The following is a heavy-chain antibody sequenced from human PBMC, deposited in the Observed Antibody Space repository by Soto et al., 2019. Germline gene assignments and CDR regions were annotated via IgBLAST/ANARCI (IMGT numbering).Heavy chain of an antibody. V-gene: IGHV1-69*01. J-gene: IGHJ4*02. CDR2: IIPKLGSA. CDR1: GGGNLRDYR. D-gene: IGHD5-12*01. CDR3: ARGSDGYNFGAVY. Sequence: QVQLVQSGAEVKEPGSSVKVSCKASGGGNLRDYRTTWVRRAPGQGLEWMGGIIPKLGSANYAQNFQGRVTITSDESTNPVYMELRSLRSDDPAVYYCARGSDGYNFGAVYWGQGTPVTVSS.